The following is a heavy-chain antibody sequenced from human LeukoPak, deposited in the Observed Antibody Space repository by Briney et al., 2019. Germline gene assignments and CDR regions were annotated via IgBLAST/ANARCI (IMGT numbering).Heavy chain of an antibody. J-gene: IGHJ6*03. Sequence: SETLSLTCTVSGGSISSYYRSWIRQPAGKGLEWIGRIYTSGSTNYNPSLKSRVTMSVDTSKNQFSLKLSSVTAADTAVYYCARDVLNCYYYYMDVWGKGTTVTISS. D-gene: IGHD3-10*02. CDR2: IYTSGST. CDR3: ARDVLNCYYYYMDV. CDR1: GGSISSYY. V-gene: IGHV4-4*07.